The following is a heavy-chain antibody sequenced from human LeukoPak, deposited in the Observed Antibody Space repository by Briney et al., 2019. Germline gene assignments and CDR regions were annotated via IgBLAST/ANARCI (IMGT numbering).Heavy chain of an antibody. Sequence: SVKVSCKASGGTFSSYAISWVRQAPGQGLEWMGGIIPIFGTANYAQKFQGRVTITTDESTGTAYMELSSLGSDDTAVYYCARYRVAARPFDYWGQGTLVTVSS. J-gene: IGHJ4*02. CDR2: IIPIFGTA. V-gene: IGHV1-69*05. CDR1: GGTFSSYA. D-gene: IGHD6-6*01. CDR3: ARYRVAARPFDY.